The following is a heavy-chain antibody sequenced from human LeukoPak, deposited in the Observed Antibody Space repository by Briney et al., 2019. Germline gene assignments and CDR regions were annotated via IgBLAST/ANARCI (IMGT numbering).Heavy chain of an antibody. V-gene: IGHV4-39*01. CDR2: IYYSRTT. Sequence: SETLSLTCTVSGGSISSSGYYWGWIRQPPGKGLEWIGTIYYSRTTYYNPSLKSRVTISVDTSKNQFSLNLSSVTAADTAVYYCARQKGNFDYWGQGTLVTVSS. J-gene: IGHJ4*02. D-gene: IGHD3-10*01. CDR3: ARQKGNFDY. CDR1: GGSISSSGYY.